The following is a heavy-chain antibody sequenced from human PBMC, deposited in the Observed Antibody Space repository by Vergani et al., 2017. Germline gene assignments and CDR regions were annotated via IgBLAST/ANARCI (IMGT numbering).Heavy chain of an antibody. CDR2: ISYDGDKK. CDR1: GFTFSTYA. Sequence: QVHLVESGGGVVQPGRSLRLSCAASGFTFSTYAIHWVRQAPGKGLEWVAVISYDGDKKKYADSVKGRFSLSRDNSKNMVYLQMSSLRADDTAIYHCARDGCSGGVCFLNPLDSWGQGTLVTVSS. J-gene: IGHJ5*01. V-gene: IGHV3-30-3*01. D-gene: IGHD2-8*02. CDR3: ARDGCSGGVCFLNPLDS.